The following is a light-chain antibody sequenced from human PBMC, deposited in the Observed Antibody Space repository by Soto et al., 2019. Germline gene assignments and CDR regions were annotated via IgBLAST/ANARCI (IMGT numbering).Light chain of an antibody. CDR2: DVS. V-gene: IGLV2-14*01. CDR3: SSYTSSSTRV. Sequence: QSALTQPASVSGSPGQSITISCTGTSSDVGGYNYVSWYQQHPGKDPKLMIYDVSNRPSGVSNRFSGSKSGNTASLTISGFQAEDEADYYCSSYTSSSTRVFGGGTKLAVL. J-gene: IGLJ2*01. CDR1: SSDVGGYNY.